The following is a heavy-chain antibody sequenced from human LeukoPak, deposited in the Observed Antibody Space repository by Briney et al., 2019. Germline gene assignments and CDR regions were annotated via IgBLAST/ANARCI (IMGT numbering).Heavy chain of an antibody. CDR1: GFTFSSYA. Sequence: AGGSLRLSCAASGFTFSSYAMSWVRQAPGKGLEWVSAISGSGGSTYYADSVKGRFTISRDNSKNTLYLQMNSLRAEDTAVYYCAKGGELYYDFWSGYPYYFDYWGQGTLVTVSS. CDR3: AKGGELYYDFWSGYPYYFDY. CDR2: ISGSGGST. J-gene: IGHJ4*02. V-gene: IGHV3-23*01. D-gene: IGHD3-3*01.